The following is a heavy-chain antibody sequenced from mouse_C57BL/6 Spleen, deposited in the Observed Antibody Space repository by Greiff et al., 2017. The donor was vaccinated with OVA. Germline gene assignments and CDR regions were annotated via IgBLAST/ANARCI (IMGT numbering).Heavy chain of an antibody. D-gene: IGHD1-1*01. CDR2: IDPETGGT. Sequence: VQLQQSGAELVRPGASVTLSCKASGYTFTDYEMHWVKQTPVHGLEWIGAIDPETGGTAYNQKFKGKAILTADKSSSTAYMELRSLTSEDSACYYCTRRGPNYCGSRAWVAYWGQGTLVTVSA. V-gene: IGHV1-15*01. J-gene: IGHJ3*01. CDR1: GYTFTDYE. CDR3: TRRGPNYCGSRAWVAY.